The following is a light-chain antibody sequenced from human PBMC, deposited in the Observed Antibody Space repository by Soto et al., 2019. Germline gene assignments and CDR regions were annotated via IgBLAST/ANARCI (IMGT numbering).Light chain of an antibody. CDR3: SSYAASNNFYFV. CDR2: EVT. Sequence: SALPQAPSGSGPPGQSVTISCTGTSSDVGGYNYVSWYQQYPGRAPKLMIYEVTKRPSGVPDRFSGSKSGNTASLTVSGLQAEDEADYYCSSYAASNNFYFVFGGGTKVTVL. CDR1: SSDVGGYNY. J-gene: IGLJ3*02. V-gene: IGLV2-8*01.